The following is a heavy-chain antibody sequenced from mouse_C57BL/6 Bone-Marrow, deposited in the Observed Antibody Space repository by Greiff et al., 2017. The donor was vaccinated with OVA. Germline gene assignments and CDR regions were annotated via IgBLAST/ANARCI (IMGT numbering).Heavy chain of an antibody. CDR2: ILPGRGST. V-gene: IGHV1-9*01. CDR1: GYTFTGYW. Sequence: LQESGAELMKPGASVKLSCKATGYTFTGYWIEWVKQRPGHGLEWIGEILPGRGSTNYNEKFKGKATFTADTSSNTAYMQLSSLTTEDSAIYYCARWDYYGSSFYWYFDVWGTGTTVTVSS. D-gene: IGHD1-1*01. CDR3: ARWDYYGSSFYWYFDV. J-gene: IGHJ1*03.